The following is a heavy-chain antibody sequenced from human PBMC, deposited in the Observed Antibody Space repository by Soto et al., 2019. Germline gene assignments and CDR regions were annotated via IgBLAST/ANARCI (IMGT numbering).Heavy chain of an antibody. V-gene: IGHV1-18*01. CDR3: ARDWKEKVGTTFYY. CDR2: ISAYNGNT. D-gene: IGHD1-26*01. J-gene: IGHJ4*02. Sequence: QVQLVQSGAEVKKPGASVKVSCKASGYTFTSYGISWVRQAPGQGLEWMGWISAYNGNTNYAQNLQGRVTMTTDTSTSTGYMVLRSLTSDDTAVYYCARDWKEKVGTTFYYWGQGTLVAVSS. CDR1: GYTFTSYG.